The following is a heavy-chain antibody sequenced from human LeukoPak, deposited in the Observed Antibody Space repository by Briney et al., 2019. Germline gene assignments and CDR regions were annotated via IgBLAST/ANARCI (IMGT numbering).Heavy chain of an antibody. Sequence: SETLSLTCTVSGGSISSCSYYWGWLRQPPGKGLEWIGSIYYSGSTYYNPSLKSRVTICVDTSKNQFSLKLGDVTAADTAVYYCARPYDILTGYYYWGQGTLVTISS. J-gene: IGHJ4*02. CDR2: IYYSGST. D-gene: IGHD3-9*01. V-gene: IGHV4-39*01. CDR1: GGSISSCSYY. CDR3: ARPYDILTGYYY.